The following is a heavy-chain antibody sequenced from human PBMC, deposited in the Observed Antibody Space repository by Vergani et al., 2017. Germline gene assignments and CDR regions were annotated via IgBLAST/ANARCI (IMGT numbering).Heavy chain of an antibody. V-gene: IGHV3-23*01. D-gene: IGHD6-19*01. Sequence: EVQLLESGGGLVQPGGSLRLSCAASGFTFSSYAMSWVRQAPGKGLEWVSAISGSGGSTYYADSVKGRFTISRDNAKNSLYLQMNSLRAEDTAVYYCARDVAAGIAVAGRSIWGQGTMVTVSS. J-gene: IGHJ3*02. CDR1: GFTFSSYA. CDR3: ARDVAAGIAVAGRSI. CDR2: ISGSGGST.